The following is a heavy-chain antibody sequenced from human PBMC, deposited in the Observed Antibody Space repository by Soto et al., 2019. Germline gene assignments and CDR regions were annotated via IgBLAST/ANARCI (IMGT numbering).Heavy chain of an antibody. V-gene: IGHV3-23*01. J-gene: IGHJ4*02. D-gene: IGHD1-1*01. CDR3: AKDGRGYKWNDSFDF. CDR1: GFTFSSYA. CDR2: IGGGGRSS. Sequence: EVQLLESGGGLVQPGGSLRLSCAASGFTFSSYAMSWVRQAPGKGLEWVSGIGGGGRSSYYADSVKGRFTISRDNSKSTHYLHMNSLRPEDTAVYYCAKDGRGYKWNDSFDFWGQGTLVTVSS.